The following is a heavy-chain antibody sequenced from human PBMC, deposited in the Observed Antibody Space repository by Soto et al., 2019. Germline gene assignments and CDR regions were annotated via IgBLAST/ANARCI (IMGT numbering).Heavy chain of an antibody. V-gene: IGHV1-69*02. J-gene: IGHJ5*02. CDR2: IIPILGIA. D-gene: IGHD3-3*01. Sequence: SVKVSCKASGGTFSSYTISWVRQAPGQGLEWMGRIIPILGIANYAQKFQGRVTITADKSTSTAYMELSSLRSEDTAVYYCARGLRTIFGVVITGNWFDPWSQGTLVTVSS. CDR3: ARGLRTIFGVVITGNWFDP. CDR1: GGTFSSYT.